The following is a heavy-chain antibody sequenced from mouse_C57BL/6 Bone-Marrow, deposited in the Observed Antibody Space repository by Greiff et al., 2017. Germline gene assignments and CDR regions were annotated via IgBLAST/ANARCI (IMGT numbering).Heavy chain of an antibody. Sequence: EVKLQQSGAELVKPGASVKLSCTASGFNIKDYYMHWVKQRTEQGLEWIGRIDPEDGGTKYAPKFQGKATLTADKSSNTAPLELSSLTSECTAIYYCARGGVFDYWGQGTTLTVSS. CDR2: IDPEDGGT. CDR3: ARGGVFDY. CDR1: GFNIKDYY. J-gene: IGHJ2*01. V-gene: IGHV14-2*01.